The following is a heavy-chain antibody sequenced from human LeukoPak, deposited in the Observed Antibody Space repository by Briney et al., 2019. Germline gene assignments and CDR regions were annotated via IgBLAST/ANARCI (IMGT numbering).Heavy chain of an antibody. CDR3: ATADVAVAGAPDY. Sequence: ASVKVSCKVSGYTLTELSMHWVRQAPGKGLEWMGRFDPEDGETIYAQKFQGRVTMTEDTSTNTAYMELSSLRSEDTAVYYCATADVAVAGAPDYWGQGTLVTVSS. J-gene: IGHJ4*02. D-gene: IGHD6-19*01. V-gene: IGHV1-24*01. CDR1: GYTLTELS. CDR2: FDPEDGET.